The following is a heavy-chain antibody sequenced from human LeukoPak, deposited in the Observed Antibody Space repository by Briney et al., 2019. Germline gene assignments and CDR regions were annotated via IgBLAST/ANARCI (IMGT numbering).Heavy chain of an antibody. V-gene: IGHV3-64*01. CDR3: ARGYDFWSGYWSHSDY. CDR1: GFTFSSYA. J-gene: IGHJ4*02. CDR2: ISSNGGST. Sequence: GGSLRLSCAASGFTFSSYAMHWVRQAPGKGLEYVSAISSNGGSTYYANSVKGRITISRDNSKNTLYLQMGSLRAEDMAVYYCARGYDFWSGYWSHSDYWGQGTLVTVSS. D-gene: IGHD3-3*01.